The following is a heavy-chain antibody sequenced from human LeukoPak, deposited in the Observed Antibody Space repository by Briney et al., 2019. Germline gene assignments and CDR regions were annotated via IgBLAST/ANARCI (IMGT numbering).Heavy chain of an antibody. V-gene: IGHV4-39*01. J-gene: IGHJ3*02. CDR2: IYYSGRT. CDR3: AKSVDTALVTISFDI. Sequence: PSETLSLTCTVSGASISSSGHYWVWIRQSPGKGLEWIASIYYSGRTFYNPSLRSRVTISDDTSKNQFSLKLKSVTAADTAVYYCAKSVDTALVTISFDIWGQGTRVTVSS. D-gene: IGHD5-18*01. CDR1: GASISSSGHY.